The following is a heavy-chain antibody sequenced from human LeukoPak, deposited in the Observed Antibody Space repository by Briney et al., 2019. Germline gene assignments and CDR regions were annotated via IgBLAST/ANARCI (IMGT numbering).Heavy chain of an antibody. Sequence: GRSLRLSCAASGFTFSSYSMQWVRQTPGKGLEWVGIMSNSGENTFYGEAVKGRFTISRDNAKNSLYLQMNSLRAEDTAVYYCARDVRSPTLLWFGEFYDYWGQGTLVTVSS. J-gene: IGHJ4*02. D-gene: IGHD3-10*01. CDR2: MSNSGENT. V-gene: IGHV3-33*05. CDR3: ARDVRSPTLLWFGEFYDY. CDR1: GFTFSSYS.